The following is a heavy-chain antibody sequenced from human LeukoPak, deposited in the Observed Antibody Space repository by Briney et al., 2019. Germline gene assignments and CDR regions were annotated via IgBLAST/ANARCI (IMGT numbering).Heavy chain of an antibody. CDR3: AKDLALLWFGGFADY. D-gene: IGHD3-10*01. V-gene: IGHV3-21*01. CDR1: GFTFSSYS. J-gene: IGHJ4*02. CDR2: ISTSSSYI. Sequence: GGSLRLSCAASGFTFSSYSMNWVRRAPGKGLEWVSSISTSSSYIYSADSVKGRFTISRDNSKNTLYLQMNSLRAEDTAVYYCAKDLALLWFGGFADYWGQGTLVTVSS.